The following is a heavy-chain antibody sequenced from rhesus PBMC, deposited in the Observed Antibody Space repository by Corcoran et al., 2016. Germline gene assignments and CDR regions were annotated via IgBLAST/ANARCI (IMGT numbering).Heavy chain of an antibody. J-gene: IGHJ4*01. CDR3: ARGRSGLEASAGDY. V-gene: IGHV2S1*01. CDR1: GFSLSTSGMG. CDR2: IYWDDNK. Sequence: QVTLKESGPAVVKPTQTLTLTCTFSGFSLSTSGMGVGWIRQPPGKALEWLTSIYWDDNKYQSTSLKSRLSISKDTSKNQVVLTMTNMDPVDTATYYCARGRSGLEASAGDYWGQGVLVTVSS. D-gene: IGHD2-39*01.